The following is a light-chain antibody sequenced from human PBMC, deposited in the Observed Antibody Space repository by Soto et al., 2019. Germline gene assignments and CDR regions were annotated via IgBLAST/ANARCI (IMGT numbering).Light chain of an antibody. J-gene: IGLJ3*02. CDR3: AAWDDSLSAWV. CDR2: KNN. Sequence: QSVLTHPPSASGTPGQRVTISCSGGSYNVGRNLVYWYQQRPGTAPKLIIFKNNQRPSGVPDRFSGSNSGSSASLAISGLRSEHEADYFCAAWDDSLSAWVFCGGTKVTVL. CDR1: SYNVGRNL. V-gene: IGLV1-47*01.